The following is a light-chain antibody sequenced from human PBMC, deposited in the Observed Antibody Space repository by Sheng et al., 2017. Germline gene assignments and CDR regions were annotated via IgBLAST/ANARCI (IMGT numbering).Light chain of an antibody. J-gene: IGKJ2*01. CDR1: QSISSY. Sequence: DIQMTQSPSSLSASVGDRVTITCRASQSISSYLNWYQQKPGKAPKLLIYAASSLQSGVPSRFSGSGSGTDFTLTISSLQPDDCATYYCQQSYSTQYTFGQGTKVEIK. CDR3: QQSYSTQYT. V-gene: IGKV1-39*01. CDR2: AAS.